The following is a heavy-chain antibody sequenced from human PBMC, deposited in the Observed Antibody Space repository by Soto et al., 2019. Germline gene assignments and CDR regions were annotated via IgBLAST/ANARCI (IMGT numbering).Heavy chain of an antibody. J-gene: IGHJ4*02. CDR2: IYPGDSET. D-gene: IGHD6-6*01. CDR3: AIYASSSEWDYFDY. V-gene: IGHV5-51*01. CDR1: GYRFTDYW. Sequence: EVQLVQSGAEVKKPGESLKISCKGSGYRFTDYWIRWVRQMPGKGLEWMGIIYPGDSETTYGPSFQGQVTISADKSISTAYLQWSSLKASDTAMYYCAIYASSSEWDYFDYWGQGTLVTVSP.